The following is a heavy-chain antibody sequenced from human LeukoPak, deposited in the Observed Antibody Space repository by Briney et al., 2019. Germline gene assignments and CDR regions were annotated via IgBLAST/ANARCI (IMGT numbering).Heavy chain of an antibody. Sequence: KPSETLSLTCTVSGGSISSSSYYWGWIRQPPGKGLEWIGSIYYSGSTYYNPSLKSRVTISVDTSKNQFSLKLSSVTAADPAVYYCAKAPLGRCTGVICYYFDYWGQGTLVTVSS. D-gene: IGHD2-15*01. J-gene: IGHJ4*02. CDR1: GGSISSSSYY. CDR2: IYYSGST. CDR3: AKAPLGRCTGVICYYFDY. V-gene: IGHV4-39*07.